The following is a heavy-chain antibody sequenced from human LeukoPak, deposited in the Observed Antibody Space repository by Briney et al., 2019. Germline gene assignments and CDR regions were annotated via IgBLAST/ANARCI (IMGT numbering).Heavy chain of an antibody. CDR1: GFTVSSNY. J-gene: IGHJ4*02. CDR2: IYSGGSA. V-gene: IGHV3-66*01. D-gene: IGHD2-2*01. Sequence: GGSLRLSCAASGFTVSSNYMSWVRQAPGKGLEWVSVIYSGGSAYYADSVKGRFTISRDNSKNTLYLQMNSLRAEDTAVYYCASRYCSSTSCYGVYFDYWGQGTLVTVSS. CDR3: ASRYCSSTSCYGVYFDY.